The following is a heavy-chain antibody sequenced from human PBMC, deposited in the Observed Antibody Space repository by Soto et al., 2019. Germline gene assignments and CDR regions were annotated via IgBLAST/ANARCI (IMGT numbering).Heavy chain of an antibody. D-gene: IGHD5-12*01. CDR3: ARGGYSGYDSPFDY. V-gene: IGHV4-31*03. Sequence: QVQLQESGPGLVKPSQTLSLTCTVSGGSISSGGYYWSWIRQHPGKGLEWIWYIYYSGSTYYNPSLKSRVTISVDTSNTQVSLKLGSVTAADTAVYYCARGGYSGYDSPFDYWGQGTLVTVSS. CDR2: IYYSGST. CDR1: GGSISSGGYY. J-gene: IGHJ4*02.